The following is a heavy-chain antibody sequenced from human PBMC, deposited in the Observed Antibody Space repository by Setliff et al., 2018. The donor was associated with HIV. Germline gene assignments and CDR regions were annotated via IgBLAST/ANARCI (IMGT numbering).Heavy chain of an antibody. CDR3: AKDKGSSGWSA. Sequence: HPGGSLGLSCAASGFSFNNAWMNWVRQAPGKGLEWVSAISDSGGGTYYADSVKGRFTVSRDNSKYTLYLQMNSLRVEDTAVYYCAKDKGSSGWSAWGQGTLVTVSS. J-gene: IGHJ5*02. D-gene: IGHD6-19*01. V-gene: IGHV3-23*01. CDR1: GFSFNNAW. CDR2: ISDSGGGT.